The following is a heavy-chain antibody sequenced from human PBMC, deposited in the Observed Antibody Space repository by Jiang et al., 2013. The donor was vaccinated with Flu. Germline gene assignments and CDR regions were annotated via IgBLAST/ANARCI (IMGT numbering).Heavy chain of an antibody. CDR2: IYYSGST. Sequence: GPGLVKPSQTLSLTCTVSGGSITSGGYYWSWIRQHPGKGLEWIGYIYYSGSTYYNPSLRSRVTISVDTSKNQFSLKLSSVTAADTAVYYCARDSGRSSNSGWYPTSFDFWGQGTLVTVSS. CDR3: ARDSGRSSNSGWYPTSFDF. D-gene: IGHD6-19*01. J-gene: IGHJ4*02. CDR1: GGSITSGGYY. V-gene: IGHV4-31*03.